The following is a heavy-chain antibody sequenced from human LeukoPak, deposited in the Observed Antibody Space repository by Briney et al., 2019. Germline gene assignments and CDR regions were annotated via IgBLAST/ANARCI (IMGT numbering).Heavy chain of an antibody. CDR1: GFTFSSYW. D-gene: IGHD3-3*01. CDR2: ISSGSSTI. Sequence: GGSLRLSCAASGFTFSSYWMSWVRQAPGKGLEWVSYISSGSSTIYYADSVKGRFTISRDNAKNLLYLQMNSLRAEDTAVYYCARDYDFWSGYYTGVFDYWGQGTLVTVSS. V-gene: IGHV3-48*01. J-gene: IGHJ4*02. CDR3: ARDYDFWSGYYTGVFDY.